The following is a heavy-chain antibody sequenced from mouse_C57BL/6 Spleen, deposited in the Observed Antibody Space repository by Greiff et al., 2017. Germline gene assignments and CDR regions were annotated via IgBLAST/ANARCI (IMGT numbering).Heavy chain of an antibody. CDR1: GYAFSSYW. V-gene: IGHV1-80*01. Sequence: VQLQESGAELVKPGASVKISCKASGYAFSSYWMNWVKQRPGQGLEWIGQLYPGDGDTNYNGKFKGKATLTADKSSSTAYMQLSSLTSEDSAVYFSASPSPYGNRLYYAMDYWGQGTSVTVSS. CDR2: LYPGDGDT. CDR3: ASPSPYGNRLYYAMDY. D-gene: IGHD2-1*01. J-gene: IGHJ4*01.